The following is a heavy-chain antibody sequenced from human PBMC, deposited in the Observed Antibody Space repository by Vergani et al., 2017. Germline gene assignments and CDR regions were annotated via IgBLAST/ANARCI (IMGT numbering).Heavy chain of an antibody. CDR2: SYYSGST. V-gene: IGHV4-39*01. D-gene: IGHD2-2*01. CDR3: ARGTSLYRAFDI. Sequence: QLQLQESGPGLVKPSETLSLTCTVSGGSISSSSYYWGWIRQPPGKGLEWIGSSYYSGSTYYNPSLKSRVTISVDTSKNQFSLKLSSVTAADTAVYYCARGTSLYRAFDIWGQGTMVTVSS. J-gene: IGHJ3*02. CDR1: GGSISSSSYY.